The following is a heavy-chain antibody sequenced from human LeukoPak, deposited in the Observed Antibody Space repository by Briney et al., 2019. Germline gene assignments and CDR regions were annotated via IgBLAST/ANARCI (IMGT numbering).Heavy chain of an antibody. Sequence: SETLSLTCTVSGGSISSRSYYWGWIRQPPGKGLEWIGSIYYSGSTYYNPSLKTLLTISVYTTNNHLSLKLSSVPAADTAVYYCASRGGCSSTSCNNWFDPWGQGTLVTVSS. CDR2: IYYSGST. CDR1: GGSISSRSYY. D-gene: IGHD2-2*01. V-gene: IGHV4-39*07. CDR3: ASRGGCSSTSCNNWFDP. J-gene: IGHJ5*02.